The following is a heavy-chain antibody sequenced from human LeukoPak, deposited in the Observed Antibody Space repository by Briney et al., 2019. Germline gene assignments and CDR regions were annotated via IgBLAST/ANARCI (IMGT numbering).Heavy chain of an antibody. Sequence: GGSLRLSCAASGFTFSSYGMHWVRQAPGKGLEWVAFIRYDGSNKYYADSVKGRFTISRDNSKNTLYLQMNSLRAEDTAVYYCAKDSYYYDSSGYDFDYWGQGTLVTVSS. J-gene: IGHJ4*02. CDR2: IRYDGSNK. D-gene: IGHD3-22*01. CDR3: AKDSYYYDSSGYDFDY. V-gene: IGHV3-30*02. CDR1: GFTFSSYG.